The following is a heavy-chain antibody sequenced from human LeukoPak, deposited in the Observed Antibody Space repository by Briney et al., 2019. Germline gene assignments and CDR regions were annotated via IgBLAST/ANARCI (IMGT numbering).Heavy chain of an antibody. CDR1: GGSISIYY. CDR2: IYTSGST. Sequence: SETLSLTCTVSGGSISIYYWNFIRQPAGKGLEWIGRIYTSGSTNYNPSLKSRVTMSVDTSKNQFSLNLSSVTAADTAVYYCARWATVTRAFDYWGQGTLVTVSS. V-gene: IGHV4-4*07. D-gene: IGHD4-17*01. J-gene: IGHJ4*02. CDR3: ARWATVTRAFDY.